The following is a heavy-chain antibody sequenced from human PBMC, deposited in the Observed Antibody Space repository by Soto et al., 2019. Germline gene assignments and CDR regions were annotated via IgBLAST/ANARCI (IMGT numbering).Heavy chain of an antibody. CDR2: IYYSGST. Sequence: LCGGSISSGGYYWSWIRQHPGKGLEWIGYIYYSGSTYYNPSLKSRVTISVDTSKNQFSLKLSSVTAADTAVYYCARVVAYGDQLDYWGQGTLVTVSS. V-gene: IGHV4-31*02. J-gene: IGHJ4*02. CDR1: GGSISSGGYY. CDR3: ARVVAYGDQLDY. D-gene: IGHD4-17*01.